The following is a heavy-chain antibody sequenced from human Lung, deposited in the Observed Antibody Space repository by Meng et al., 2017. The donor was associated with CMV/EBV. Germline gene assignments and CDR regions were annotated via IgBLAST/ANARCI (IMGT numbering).Heavy chain of an antibody. CDR1: DHYFTRDFF. CDR3: VRHIIVIPGRGYGVDV. V-gene: IGHV4-38-2*01. Sequence: VSDHYFTRDFFWGGVRQPPGKGVEWIGVNDGGTTHYNPSLKSRVAISVDTSGTQFSLPLSCVTAADSAIYYCVRHIIVIPGRGYGVDVWGQWATVTVSS. D-gene: IGHD2-2*01. CDR2: VNDGGTT. J-gene: IGHJ6*02.